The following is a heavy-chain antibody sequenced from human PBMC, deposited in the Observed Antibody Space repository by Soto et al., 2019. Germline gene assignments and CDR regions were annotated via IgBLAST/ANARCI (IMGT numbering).Heavy chain of an antibody. CDR2: ISSNSATI. CDR3: VTDMKWGGLTTIHYFDS. Sequence: EVQLVESGGGLVQPGRSLRLSCVASGFIADDYAMHWVRQAPGKGLEWVSGISSNSATINYADSVKGRFTISRDNAKNSLFLQMNSLSPEDTAFYYCVTDMKWGGLTTIHYFDSWGQGTLVTVSS. J-gene: IGHJ4*02. CDR1: GFIADDYA. V-gene: IGHV3-9*02. D-gene: IGHD4-17*01.